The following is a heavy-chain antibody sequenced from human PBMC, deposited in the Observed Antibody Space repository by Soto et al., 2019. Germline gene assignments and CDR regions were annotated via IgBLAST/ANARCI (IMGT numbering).Heavy chain of an antibody. J-gene: IGHJ4*02. Sequence: EVQLVESGGGLVQPGGSLRLSCAASGLTLSNFWVNWVRQAPGRGLEWVATINQDGSDKYYVDSVKGRFTISRDNAKNSLYLQMNSLRVEDTAVYYCARPYCRGGSCYSPPDYWGQGTLVTVPS. CDR3: ARPYCRGGSCYSPPDY. V-gene: IGHV3-7*04. CDR2: INQDGSDK. CDR1: GLTLSNFW. D-gene: IGHD2-15*01.